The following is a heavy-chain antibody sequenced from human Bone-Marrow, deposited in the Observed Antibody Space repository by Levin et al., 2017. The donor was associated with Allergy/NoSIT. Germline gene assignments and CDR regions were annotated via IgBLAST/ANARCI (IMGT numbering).Heavy chain of an antibody. Sequence: PSETLSLTCAASGFTFSSYGMHWVRQAPGKGLEWVAVISYDGSNKYYADSVKGRFTISRDNSKNTLYLQMNSLRAEDTAVYYCAKGVAWERRRFGWFDPWGQGTLVTVSS. CDR1: GFTFSSYG. V-gene: IGHV3-30*18. J-gene: IGHJ5*02. CDR2: ISYDGSNK. D-gene: IGHD1-1*01. CDR3: AKGVAWERRRFGWFDP.